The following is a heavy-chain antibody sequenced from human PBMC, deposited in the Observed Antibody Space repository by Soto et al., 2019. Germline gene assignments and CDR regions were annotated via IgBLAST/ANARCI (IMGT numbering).Heavy chain of an antibody. V-gene: IGHV1-69*13. Sequence: GSSVKVSCKAAGGTFSSYAISWVRQAPGQGLEWMGGIIPIFGTANYAQKFQGRVTITADESTSTAYMELSSLRSEDTAVYYCARGLLVNRTAARTGQYYYYGMDDLVQGSTSTVSS. J-gene: IGHJ6*02. CDR1: GGTFSSYA. CDR2: IIPIFGTA. CDR3: ARGLLVNRTAARTGQYYYYGMDD. D-gene: IGHD6-6*01.